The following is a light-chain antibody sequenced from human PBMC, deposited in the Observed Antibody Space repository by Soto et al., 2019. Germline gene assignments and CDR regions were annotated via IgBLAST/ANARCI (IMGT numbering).Light chain of an antibody. Sequence: DIQMTQSPSSLSASVGDRVTITCRASQSLGWYLHWYQQKPGKAPKLLIYTASSLQSGVPSRFSGSGSGTDFTLTISSLQPEDFATYFCQQSFTSLWTCGQGTKVEI. CDR3: QQSFTSLWT. CDR2: TAS. V-gene: IGKV1-39*01. J-gene: IGKJ1*01. CDR1: QSLGWY.